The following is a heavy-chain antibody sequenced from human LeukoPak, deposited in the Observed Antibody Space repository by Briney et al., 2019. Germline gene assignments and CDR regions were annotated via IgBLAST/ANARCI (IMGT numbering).Heavy chain of an antibody. V-gene: IGHV3-30-3*01. D-gene: IGHD2-15*01. J-gene: IGHJ4*02. CDR2: ISYDGSNK. CDR1: GFTFSSYA. CDR3: ARDTYCGSCYPGYFDY. Sequence: PGGSLRLSCAASGFTFSSYAMHWVRQAPGKGLEWVAIISYDGSNKYFTDSVKGRFTISRDNSKNTLYLQVNSLRAEDTAMYYCARDTYCGSCYPGYFDYWGQGTLVTVSS.